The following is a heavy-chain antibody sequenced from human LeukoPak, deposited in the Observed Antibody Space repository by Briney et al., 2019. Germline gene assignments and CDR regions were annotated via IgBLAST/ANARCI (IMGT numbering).Heavy chain of an antibody. CDR3: ARDGYSSSWYWLDP. Sequence: KPSETLSLTCTVSGGPISSYYWSWIRQPAGKGLEWIGRIYTSGSTNYKPSLKSRVTMSVDTSKNQFSLKLSSVTAADTAAYYCARDGYSSSWYWLDPWGQGTLVTVSS. D-gene: IGHD6-13*01. CDR2: IYTSGST. CDR1: GGPISSYY. J-gene: IGHJ5*02. V-gene: IGHV4-4*07.